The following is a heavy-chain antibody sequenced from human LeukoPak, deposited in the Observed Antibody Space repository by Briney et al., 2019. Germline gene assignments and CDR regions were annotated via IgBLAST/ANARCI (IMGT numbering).Heavy chain of an antibody. J-gene: IGHJ5*02. CDR2: MNPNSGNT. D-gene: IGHD3-22*01. CDR3: ARRDDSSGYYYPAWFDP. CDR1: GYTFTSYD. Sequence: ASVKVSCKASGYTFTSYDINWVRQATGQGLEWMGWMNPNSGNTGYAQKFQGRVTMTRNTSISTAYMELSSLRSEDTAVYYCARRDDSSGYYYPAWFDPWGQGTLVTVSS. V-gene: IGHV1-8*02.